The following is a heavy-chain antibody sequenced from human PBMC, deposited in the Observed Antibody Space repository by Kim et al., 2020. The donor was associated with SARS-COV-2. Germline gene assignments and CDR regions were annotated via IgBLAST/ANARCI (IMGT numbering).Heavy chain of an antibody. CDR2: ISYDGSNK. J-gene: IGHJ6*02. CDR1: GFTFNTYG. V-gene: IGHV3-30*18. Sequence: GGSLRLSCAASGFTFNTYGIHWVRQAPGKGLEWVAIISYDGSNKYYADSVKGRFTISRDNSKNTLYLQMNCLRAEDTAVYYCEKDQGVAVLQFGGMDVWGQGTTVTVPS. CDR3: EKDQGVAVLQFGGMDV. D-gene: IGHD6-19*01.